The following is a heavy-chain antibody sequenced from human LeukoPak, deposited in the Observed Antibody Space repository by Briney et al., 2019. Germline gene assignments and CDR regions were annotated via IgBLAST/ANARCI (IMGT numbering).Heavy chain of an antibody. CDR3: ARGPTYYDFWSAAPPYFDY. J-gene: IGHJ4*02. Sequence: SETLSLTCAVYGGSFSGYYWSWIRQPPGKGLEWIGEINRSGSTNYNPSLKSRVTISVDTSKNQFSLKLSSVTAADTAVYYCARGPTYYDFWSAAPPYFDYWGQGTLVTVSS. D-gene: IGHD3-3*01. V-gene: IGHV4-34*01. CDR2: INRSGST. CDR1: GGSFSGYY.